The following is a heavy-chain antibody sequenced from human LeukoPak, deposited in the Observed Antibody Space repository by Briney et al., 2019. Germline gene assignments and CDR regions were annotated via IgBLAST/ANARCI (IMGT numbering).Heavy chain of an antibody. Sequence: PSETLSLTCTVSGGSISSYYWSWIRQPPERGLEWIGYIYYSGSTNYNPSLKSRVTISVDTSKNQFSLKLSSVTAADTAVYYCARDSVGYYDSSVLYYFDYWGQGTLVTVSS. J-gene: IGHJ4*02. CDR1: GGSISSYY. CDR2: IYYSGST. CDR3: ARDSVGYYDSSVLYYFDY. D-gene: IGHD3-22*01. V-gene: IGHV4-59*01.